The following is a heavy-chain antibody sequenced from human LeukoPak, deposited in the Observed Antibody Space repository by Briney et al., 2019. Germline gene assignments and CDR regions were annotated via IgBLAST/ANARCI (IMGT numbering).Heavy chain of an antibody. J-gene: IGHJ3*01. V-gene: IGHV3-30*03. CDR2: VSHDGMKS. CDR1: GFTFSGHN. D-gene: IGHD3-10*01. Sequence: GGSLRLSCAASGFTFSGHNMNWVRQAPGRGLEWVAIVSHDGMKSHYAASVQGRFTISRDTSHNTLYLQMNSLRSDDTALYYCARVGLGSVRGAFDVWGQGTLVTVSS. CDR3: ARVGLGSVRGAFDV.